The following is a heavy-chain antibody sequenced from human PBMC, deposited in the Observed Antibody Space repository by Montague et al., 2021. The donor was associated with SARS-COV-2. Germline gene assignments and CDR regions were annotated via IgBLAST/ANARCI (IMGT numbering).Heavy chain of an antibody. V-gene: IGHV4-59*01. CDR2: IENNGRT. CDR3: ARGVYWAYFDF. J-gene: IGHJ4*02. D-gene: IGHD2-21*01. CDR1: GGSITPYY. Sequence: SETLSLTCTVSGGSITPYYWSWVRQPPGKGLGWIAYIENNGRTEXKPSLQIRVAVSIDTSKSHFSLRLTSLTAADTAVYFCARGVYWAYFDFWGQGMLVTVSS.